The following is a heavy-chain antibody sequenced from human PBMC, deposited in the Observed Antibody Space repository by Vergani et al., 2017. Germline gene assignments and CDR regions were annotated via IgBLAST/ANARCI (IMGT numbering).Heavy chain of an antibody. CDR3: ARSRPYCTSGSCPAI. V-gene: IGHV1-2*02. Sequence: QVQLVQSGAEVKKPGASVKVSCKASGYTFTGYHIHWVRQAPGQGLEWMGWINPITGGTNYAQKFQGRVTMTRDTSITTAFMELSSLTSDDPAVYYCARSRPYCTSGSCPAIWGQGTLVTVSS. J-gene: IGHJ4*02. D-gene: IGHD2-15*01. CDR2: INPITGGT. CDR1: GYTFTGYH.